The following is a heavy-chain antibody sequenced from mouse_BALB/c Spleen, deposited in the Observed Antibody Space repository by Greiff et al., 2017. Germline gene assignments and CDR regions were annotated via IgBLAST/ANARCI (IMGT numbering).Heavy chain of an antibody. Sequence: QVQLQQSGAELVRPGSSVKISCKASGYAFSSYWMSWVKQRPGQGLEWIGQIYPGDGDTNYNGKFKGKATLTADKSSSTAYMQLSSLTSEDSAVYFCARWEVRGLAYWGQGTLVTVSA. CDR3: ARWEVRGLAY. D-gene: IGHD2-14*01. J-gene: IGHJ3*01. V-gene: IGHV1-80*01. CDR1: GYAFSSYW. CDR2: IYPGDGDT.